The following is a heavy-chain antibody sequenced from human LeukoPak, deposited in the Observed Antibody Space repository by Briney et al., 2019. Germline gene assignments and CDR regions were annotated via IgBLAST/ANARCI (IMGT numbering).Heavy chain of an antibody. CDR3: ARHRYGSGSYDGHIDY. J-gene: IGHJ4*02. Sequence: GESLKISCKASGYSFTTYWIGWVRQMPGKGLEWMGIIYPGDSDTRYSPSFQGRVTISADKSISTAYLQWSSLKASDTAMYYCARHRYGSGSYDGHIDYWGQGTLVTVSS. D-gene: IGHD3-10*01. CDR2: IYPGDSDT. V-gene: IGHV5-51*01. CDR1: GYSFTTYW.